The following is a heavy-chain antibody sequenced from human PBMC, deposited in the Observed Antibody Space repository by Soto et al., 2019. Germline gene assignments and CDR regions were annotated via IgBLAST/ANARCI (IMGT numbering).Heavy chain of an antibody. CDR2: VSHDGRNT. CDR3: AKGGRQWLVTSDFNY. Sequence: VQLVESGGGVVQPGRSLRLSCAASGFTFSDYAMHWVRQAPGKGLEWVAVVSHDGRNTHYADSVKGRFTISRDSSKNAVSLEMTSLRAEDTAVYYCAKGGRQWLVTSDFNYWGQGDLVTVSS. J-gene: IGHJ4*02. D-gene: IGHD6-19*01. CDR1: GFTFSDYA. V-gene: IGHV3-30*18.